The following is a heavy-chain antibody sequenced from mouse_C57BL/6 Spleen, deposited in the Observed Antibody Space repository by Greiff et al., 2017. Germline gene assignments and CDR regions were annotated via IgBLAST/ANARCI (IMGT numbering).Heavy chain of an antibody. CDR2: IDPSDSET. Sequence: VQLQQPGAELVRPGSSVKLSCKASGYTFTSYWMHWVKQRPIQGLEWIGNIDPSDSETHYNQKFKDKATLTVDKSSSTAYMQLSSLTSEDSAVYYCARHEEGGNYGWYFDVWGTGTTVTVSS. D-gene: IGHD2-1*01. CDR3: ARHEEGGNYGWYFDV. V-gene: IGHV1-52*01. CDR1: GYTFTSYW. J-gene: IGHJ1*03.